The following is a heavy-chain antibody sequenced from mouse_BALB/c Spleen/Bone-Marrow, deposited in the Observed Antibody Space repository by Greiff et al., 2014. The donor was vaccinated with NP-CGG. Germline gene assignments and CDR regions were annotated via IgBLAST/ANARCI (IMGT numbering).Heavy chain of an antibody. Sequence: EVQLVESGGGLVKPGGSLKLSCAASGFPFRSYDMSWVRQTPEKRLEWVATITSGDSYTYHPDSVKGPFTISRDNARNTLYLQMSSLRSEDTALYYCARQDGYDGTWFAYWGQGTLVTVSA. CDR3: ARQDGYDGTWFAY. D-gene: IGHD2-2*01. CDR2: ITSGDSYT. V-gene: IGHV5-9*02. J-gene: IGHJ3*01. CDR1: GFPFRSYD.